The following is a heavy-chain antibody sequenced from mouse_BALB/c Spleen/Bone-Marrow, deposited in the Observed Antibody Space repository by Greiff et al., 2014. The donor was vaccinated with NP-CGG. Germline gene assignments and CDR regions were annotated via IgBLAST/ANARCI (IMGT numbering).Heavy chain of an antibody. CDR3: ARKGTGTSYFDY. J-gene: IGHJ2*01. V-gene: IGHV3-1*02. CDR2: IHYSVGT. Sequence: DVQLVESEPDLVKPSQSLSLTCTVTGFSITSGYSWHWIRQFPGNKLEWMGYIHYSVGTNYNPSLKSRISITRDTSKNQFFLQLNSATTEDTATYYCARKGTGTSYFDYWGQGTTLTVSS. D-gene: IGHD4-1*01. CDR1: GFSITSGYS.